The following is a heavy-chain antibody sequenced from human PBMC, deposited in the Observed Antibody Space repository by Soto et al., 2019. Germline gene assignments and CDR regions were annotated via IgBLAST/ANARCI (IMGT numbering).Heavy chain of an antibody. CDR2: IIHREST. Sequence: PSETLSLTCAVYGGSFSAYYWSWVRQPPGKGLEWIGEIIHRESTKYNPSLKSRVTISVDTSKNQFSLKLSSVTAADTAVYYCARQRPTDGRWEFANYSGRDVWGQGTPVTVSS. J-gene: IGHJ6*02. D-gene: IGHD1-26*01. CDR3: ARQRPTDGRWEFANYSGRDV. V-gene: IGHV4-34*12. CDR1: GGSFSAYY.